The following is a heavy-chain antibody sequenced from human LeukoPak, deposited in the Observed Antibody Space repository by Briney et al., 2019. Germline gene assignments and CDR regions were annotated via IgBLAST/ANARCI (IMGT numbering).Heavy chain of an antibody. V-gene: IGHV4-59*01. D-gene: IGHD6-19*01. CDR2: IYYSGST. CDR3: ARRNSIAVAGTYFDY. CDR1: GGSISSYY. Sequence: SETLFLTCTVSGGSISSYYWSWIRQPPGKGLEWIGYIYYSGSTNYNPSLKSRVTISVDTSKNQFSLKLSSVTAADTAVYYCARRNSIAVAGTYFDYWGQGTLVTVSS. J-gene: IGHJ4*02.